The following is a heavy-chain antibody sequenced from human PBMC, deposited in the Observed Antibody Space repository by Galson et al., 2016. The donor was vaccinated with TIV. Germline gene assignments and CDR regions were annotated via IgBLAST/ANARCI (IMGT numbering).Heavy chain of an antibody. Sequence: SLRLSCAASGFTFSNYGIHWVRQAPGKGLEWVSSTTSSSTYIFYADSVKGRFTISRDNGKNSLYLQMNSLRAEDTAVYYCARGSITMVRGENWFDSWGQGTLVTVSS. CDR1: GFTFSNYG. CDR2: TTSSSTYI. J-gene: IGHJ5*01. V-gene: IGHV3-21*01. D-gene: IGHD3-10*01. CDR3: ARGSITMVRGENWFDS.